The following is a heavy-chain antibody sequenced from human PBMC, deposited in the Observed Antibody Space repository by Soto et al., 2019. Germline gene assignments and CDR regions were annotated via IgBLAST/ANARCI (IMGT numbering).Heavy chain of an antibody. CDR1: GGSFSGYY. V-gene: IGHV4-34*01. CDR2: INHSGST. D-gene: IGHD2-2*01. Sequence: SETLSLTCAVYGGSFSGYYWTWIRQPPGTGLEWIGEINHSGSTNYNPSLKSRVTISVDTSKNQFSLKLTSVTAADTAVYYCARFHCISPNCAPLGPWGQGTLVTVSS. CDR3: ARFHCISPNCAPLGP. J-gene: IGHJ5*02.